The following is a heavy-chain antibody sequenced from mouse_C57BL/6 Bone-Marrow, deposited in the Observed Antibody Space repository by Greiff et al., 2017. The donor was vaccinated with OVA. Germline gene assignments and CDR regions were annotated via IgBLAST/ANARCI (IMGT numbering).Heavy chain of an antibody. D-gene: IGHD2-4*01. V-gene: IGHV1-61*01. CDR3: ERYDYDADWYFDV. CDR2: IYPSDSET. CDR1: GYTFTSSW. Sequence: QVQLQQPGAELVRPGSSVKLSCKASGYTFTSSWMDWVKQRPGQGLEWIGNIYPSDSETHYNQKFKDKATLTVDNSSSTASMQLSSLTSEDSAVYYCERYDYDADWYFDVWGTGSTVTVSS. J-gene: IGHJ1*03.